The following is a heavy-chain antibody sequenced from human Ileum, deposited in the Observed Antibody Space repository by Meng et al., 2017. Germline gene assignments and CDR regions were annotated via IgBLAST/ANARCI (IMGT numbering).Heavy chain of an antibody. CDR2: IYQSGNT. CDR1: GTSISSNKW. Sequence: QVQLQESGQRLVTPSGTLSLSCAVSGTSISSNKWWGWVRQSPGKGLEWIGEIYQSGNTNYNPSLKSRVTISLDKSKNQFSLNLTSVTAADTAIYYCARCQQYLVNNWFDPWGQGILVTVSS. CDR3: ARCQQYLVNNWFDP. V-gene: IGHV4-4*02. D-gene: IGHD4-11*01. J-gene: IGHJ5*02.